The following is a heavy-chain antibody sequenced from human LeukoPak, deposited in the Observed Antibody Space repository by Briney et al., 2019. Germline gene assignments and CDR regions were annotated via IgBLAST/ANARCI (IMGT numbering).Heavy chain of an antibody. CDR2: INHSGST. Sequence: SETLSLTCAVYGGSFSGYYWSWIRQPPGKGLEWIGEINHSGSTNYNPSLKSRVTISVDTSKNQFSLKLSSVTAADTAVYYCARDPSGAQLWLRSTSYFDYWGQGTLVTVSS. V-gene: IGHV4-34*01. CDR1: GGSFSGYY. D-gene: IGHD5-18*01. J-gene: IGHJ4*02. CDR3: ARDPSGAQLWLRSTSYFDY.